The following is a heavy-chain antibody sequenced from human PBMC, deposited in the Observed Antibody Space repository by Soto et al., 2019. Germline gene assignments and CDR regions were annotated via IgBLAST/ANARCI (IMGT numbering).Heavy chain of an antibody. D-gene: IGHD2-15*01. V-gene: IGHV4-59*08. CDR2: IYYSGRT. J-gene: IGHJ4*02. CDR3: ARFSQCSGGSCYYLDY. Sequence: PSETLSLTCTVSGGSISSYYWSWIRQPPGKGLEWIGYIYYSGRTNYNPSLKSRVTISEDTSKNQFSLKLSSVTAADSAVYYCARFSQCSGGSCYYLDYWGQGTLVTVS. CDR1: GGSISSYY.